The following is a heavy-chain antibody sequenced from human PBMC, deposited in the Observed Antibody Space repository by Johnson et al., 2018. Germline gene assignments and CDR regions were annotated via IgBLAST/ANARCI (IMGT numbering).Heavy chain of an antibody. CDR1: GFTFSSYG. D-gene: IGHD1-26*01. CDR2: IWYDGSNK. J-gene: IGHJ3*02. V-gene: IGHV3-33*08. CDR3: ARDDMSPVVGATGHDAFDI. Sequence: QVQLVQSGGGVVQPGRSLRLSCAASGFTFSSYGMHWVRQAPGKGLEWVAVIWYDGSNKYYADSVKGRFTISRDNAKNSLYLQMNSLRAEDTAVYYCARDDMSPVVGATGHDAFDIWGQGTMVTVSS.